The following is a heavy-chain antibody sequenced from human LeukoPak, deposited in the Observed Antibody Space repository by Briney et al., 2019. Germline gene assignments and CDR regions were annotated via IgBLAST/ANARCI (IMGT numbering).Heavy chain of an antibody. V-gene: IGHV3-23*01. D-gene: IGHD2-15*01. Sequence: GGTLRLSCAASGFTFSSYGMSWVRQAPGKGLEWASAISGSGGSTYYADSVKGRFTISRDNAKNSLYLQMNSLRAEDTAVYYCAREFADCSGGSCYSAYWGQGTLVTVSS. CDR3: AREFADCSGGSCYSAY. CDR1: GFTFSSYG. J-gene: IGHJ4*02. CDR2: ISGSGGST.